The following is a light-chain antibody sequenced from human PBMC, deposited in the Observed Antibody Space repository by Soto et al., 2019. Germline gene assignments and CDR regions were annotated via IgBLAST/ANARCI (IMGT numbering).Light chain of an antibody. CDR1: QSVSSY. Sequence: EIVLTQSPATLSLSPGERATLSCRASQSVSSYLAWYQQKPGQAPRLLIYDASNRATGIPARLSGGGSGTDFAHTSNSLEPEDVALYYCKQRCNWPPYTFAQGTKLQIK. J-gene: IGKJ2*01. CDR3: KQRCNWPPYT. CDR2: DAS. V-gene: IGKV3-11*01.